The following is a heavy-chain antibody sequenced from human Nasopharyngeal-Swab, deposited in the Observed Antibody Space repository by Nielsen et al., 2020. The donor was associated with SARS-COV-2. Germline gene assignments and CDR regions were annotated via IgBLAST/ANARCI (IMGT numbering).Heavy chain of an antibody. Sequence: SETLSLTCTVSGGSISSSSYYWGWIRQPPGKGLEWIGSIYYGGSTYYNPSLKSRVTISVDTSKNQFSLKPSSVTAAETAVYYCARHRGLRSYYYGMDVWGQGTTVTVSS. CDR3: ARHRGLRSYYYGMDV. J-gene: IGHJ6*02. CDR2: IYYGGST. CDR1: GGSISSSSYY. D-gene: IGHD4-17*01. V-gene: IGHV4-39*01.